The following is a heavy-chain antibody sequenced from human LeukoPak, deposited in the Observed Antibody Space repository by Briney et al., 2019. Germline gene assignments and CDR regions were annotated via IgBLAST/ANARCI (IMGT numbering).Heavy chain of an antibody. CDR2: ISGSGGST. V-gene: IGHV3-23*01. Sequence: PWGSLRLSCAASGFTFSSYAMSWVRQAPGKGLEWVSAISGSGGSTYYADSVKGRFTISRDNSKNTLYLQMNSLRAEDTAVYYCAKDFGGYDSSGYPNYWGQGTLVTVSS. D-gene: IGHD3-22*01. J-gene: IGHJ4*02. CDR3: AKDFGGYDSSGYPNY. CDR1: GFTFSSYA.